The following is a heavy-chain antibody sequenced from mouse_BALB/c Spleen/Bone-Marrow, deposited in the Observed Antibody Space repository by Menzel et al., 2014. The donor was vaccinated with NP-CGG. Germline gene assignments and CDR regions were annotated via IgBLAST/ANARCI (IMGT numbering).Heavy chain of an antibody. Sequence: DLVKPGASVKLSCKASGYTFTSYWINWIKQRPGQGLEWIGRIAPGSGSTYYDGMFKGKATLTVDTSSSTAYIQRSSLSSEDSAVYFCARSYYGRAMDYWGQGTSVTVSS. CDR1: GYTFTSYW. CDR3: ARSYYGRAMDY. V-gene: IGHV1S41*01. D-gene: IGHD1-1*01. J-gene: IGHJ4*01. CDR2: IAPGSGST.